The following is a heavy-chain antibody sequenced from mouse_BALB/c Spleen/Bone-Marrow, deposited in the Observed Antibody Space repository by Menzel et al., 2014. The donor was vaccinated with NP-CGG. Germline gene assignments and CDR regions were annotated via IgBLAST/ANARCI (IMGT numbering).Heavy chain of an antibody. D-gene: IGHD1-2*01. Sequence: EVQLQQSGGGLVQPGGSLKLSCAASGFDSSRYWMSWVRQAPGKGLEWIGETNPDSSTINYTPSLKDKFIISRDNAKNTLYLQMSKVGSGDTALYYCASLHYYGFFAYWGQGTLVTVSA. CDR1: GFDSSRYW. CDR2: TNPDSSTI. CDR3: ASLHYYGFFAY. V-gene: IGHV4-1*02. J-gene: IGHJ3*01.